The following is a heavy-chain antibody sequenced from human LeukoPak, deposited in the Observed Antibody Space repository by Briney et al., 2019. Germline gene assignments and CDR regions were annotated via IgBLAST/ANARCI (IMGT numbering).Heavy chain of an antibody. J-gene: IGHJ3*01. CDR1: ALTYSSYA. V-gene: IGHV3-23*01. D-gene: IGHD3-22*01. CDR2: ISGSGGST. CDR3: AACDSIYAFDV. Sequence: GGSLRLSCAASALTYSSYAMSWGRQAPGKGLEWVSAISGSGGSTYYADSVKGRFTISRDNSKNTLYLQMNSLRAEDTAVYYCAACDSIYAFDVWGQGTMVTVSS.